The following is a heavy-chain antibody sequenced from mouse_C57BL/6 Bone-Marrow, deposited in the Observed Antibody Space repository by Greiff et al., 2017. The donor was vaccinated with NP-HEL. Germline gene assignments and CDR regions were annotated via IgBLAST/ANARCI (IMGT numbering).Heavy chain of an antibody. Sequence: QVQLQQPGAELVRPGTSVKLSCKASGYTFTSYWMHWVKQRPGQGLEWIGVIDPSDSYTNYNQKFKGKATLTVDTSSSTAYLQLSSLTSEDSAVYYCANRLRPPDYWGQGTTLTVSS. CDR1: GYTFTSYW. D-gene: IGHD1-2*01. CDR2: IDPSDSYT. J-gene: IGHJ2*01. CDR3: ANRLRPPDY. V-gene: IGHV1-59*01.